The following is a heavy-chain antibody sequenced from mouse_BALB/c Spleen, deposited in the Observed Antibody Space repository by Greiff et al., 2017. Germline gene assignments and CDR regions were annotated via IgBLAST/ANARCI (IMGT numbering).Heavy chain of an antibody. V-gene: IGHV3-2*02. Sequence: EVQLVESGPGLVKPSQSLSLTCTVTGYSITSDYAWNWIRQFPGNKLEWMGYISYSGSTSYNPSLKSRISITRDTSKNQFFLQLNSVTTEDTATYYCASYGNPFAYWGQGTLVTVSA. CDR1: GYSITSDYA. D-gene: IGHD2-1*01. CDR2: ISYSGST. J-gene: IGHJ3*01. CDR3: ASYGNPFAY.